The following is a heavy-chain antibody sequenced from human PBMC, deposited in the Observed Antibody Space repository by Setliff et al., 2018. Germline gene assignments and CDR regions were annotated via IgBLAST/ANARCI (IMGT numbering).Heavy chain of an antibody. CDR2: VYYSGTA. D-gene: IGHD5-12*01. Sequence: SETLSLTCTVSGDSINSRTNYWSWIRQPPGKGLEFIGYVYYSGTANYSPSLRSRLTISVDTSKNQFSLKLRSVTAADTAVYYCARGGTFRYFDFWGQGAPVTVSS. V-gene: IGHV4-61*01. J-gene: IGHJ4*02. CDR3: ARGGTFRYFDF. CDR1: GDSINSRTNY.